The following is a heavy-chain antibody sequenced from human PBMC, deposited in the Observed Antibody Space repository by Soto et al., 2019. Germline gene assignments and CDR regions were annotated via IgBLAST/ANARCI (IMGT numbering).Heavy chain of an antibody. CDR3: ARRVERNIVATTWGVDV. CDR1: GGSISSSNW. V-gene: IGHV4-4*02. D-gene: IGHD5-12*01. Sequence: SETLSLTCAVSGGSISSSNWWSWVRQPPGKGLEWNGEIYYSGSTYYNPSLKSRVTISVDTSKNQFSPKLSSVTAADTAVYYCARRVERNIVATTWGVDVWGQGTTVTVSS. CDR2: IYYSGST. J-gene: IGHJ6*02.